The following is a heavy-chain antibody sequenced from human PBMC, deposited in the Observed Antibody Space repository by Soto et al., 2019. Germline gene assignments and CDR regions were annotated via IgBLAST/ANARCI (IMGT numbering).Heavy chain of an antibody. V-gene: IGHV3-23*01. D-gene: IGHD3-9*01. J-gene: IGHJ4*02. Sequence: VGSLRLSCAASGFSFSDFGMTWVRQAPGKGLEWVSTIHREGTNTHYADSVKGRFTISRDNSKDTPYLEMNSLRAEDTAIYFCTKDPSTGSADFWGQGTLVIVSS. CDR1: GFSFSDFG. CDR2: IHREGTNT. CDR3: TKDPSTGSADF.